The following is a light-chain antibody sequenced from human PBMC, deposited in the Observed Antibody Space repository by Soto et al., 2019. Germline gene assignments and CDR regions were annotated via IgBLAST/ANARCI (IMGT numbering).Light chain of an antibody. CDR3: SSLTSSNTWV. Sequence: QSALTQPASVSGSPGQSITISCTGNNSDVGGYDYVSWYQHYPGKAPKLLIYQVNNRPSGVSSRFSGSKSGNTASLTFSGLQAEDEADYYCSSLTSSNTWVFGGGTKLTVL. CDR1: NSDVGGYDY. V-gene: IGLV2-14*01. J-gene: IGLJ3*02. CDR2: QVN.